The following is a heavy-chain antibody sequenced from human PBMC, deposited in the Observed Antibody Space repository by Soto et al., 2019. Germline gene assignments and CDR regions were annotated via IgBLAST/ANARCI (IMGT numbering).Heavy chain of an antibody. CDR1: GFTFSSYE. CDR2: ISSSGSTI. Sequence: PGGSLRLSCAASGFTFSSYEMNWVRQAPGKGLEWVSYISSSGSTIYYADSVKGRFTISRDNAKNSLYLQMNSLRAEDTAVYYCARDSPVAGYYYYGMDVWGQGTTVTVSS. V-gene: IGHV3-48*03. J-gene: IGHJ6*02. D-gene: IGHD6-19*01. CDR3: ARDSPVAGYYYYGMDV.